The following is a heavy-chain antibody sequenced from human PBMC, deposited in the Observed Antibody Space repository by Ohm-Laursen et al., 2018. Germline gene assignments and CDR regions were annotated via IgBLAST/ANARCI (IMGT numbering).Heavy chain of an antibody. CDR2: ISGSGGST. D-gene: IGHD1-1*01. J-gene: IGHJ4*02. CDR3: AKRASGATDY. CDR1: GFTFSTNA. Sequence: SLRLSCAASGFTFSTNAMSWVRQAPGKGLEWVSVISGSGGSTYYTDSVKGRFTISRDTSKNTLYLQMNSLRAEDTAVYYCAKRASGATDYWGQGTLVTVSS. V-gene: IGHV3-23*01.